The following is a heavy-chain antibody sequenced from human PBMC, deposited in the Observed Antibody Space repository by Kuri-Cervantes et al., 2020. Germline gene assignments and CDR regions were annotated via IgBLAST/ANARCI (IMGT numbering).Heavy chain of an antibody. CDR2: IWFDGSTK. J-gene: IGHJ5*02. CDR1: GFNFDKYG. V-gene: IGHV3-33*01. Sequence: GGSLRLSCAASGFNFDKYGMHWVRQAPGKGLEWVAVIWFDGSTKYYADSVKGRFTISRDNSKNTLFLQMNSLRAEDTAVYYCARGMVLLWFGELTGNWFDHWGQGTLVTVSS. CDR3: ARGMVLLWFGELTGNWFDH. D-gene: IGHD3-10*01.